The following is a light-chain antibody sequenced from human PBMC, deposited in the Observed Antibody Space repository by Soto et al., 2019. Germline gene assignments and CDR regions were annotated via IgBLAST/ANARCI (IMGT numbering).Light chain of an antibody. CDR2: AAS. CDR1: HSVSSN. CDR3: QQYTEWPPWT. Sequence: IVMTQSPATLSVSPGERASLSCRASHSVSSNLAWYQQKPGQAPRLLIYAASTRATGIPTRFSGSGSGTEFTLTISSLQSEDFAVYYCQQYTEWPPWTFGQGIKVEIK. V-gene: IGKV3-15*01. J-gene: IGKJ1*01.